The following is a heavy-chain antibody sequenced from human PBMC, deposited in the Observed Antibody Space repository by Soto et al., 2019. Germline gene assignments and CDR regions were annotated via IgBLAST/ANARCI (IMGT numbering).Heavy chain of an antibody. V-gene: IGHV3-21*01. CDR1: GFTFSSYS. CDR2: ISSSSSYI. Sequence: KAGGSLRLSCAASGFTFSSYSMNWVRQAPGKGLEWVSSISSSSSYIYYADSVKGRFTISRDNAKNSLYLQMNSLRAEDTAVYYCAREGIQQWLVPGVDYWGQGTLVTVSS. D-gene: IGHD6-19*01. CDR3: AREGIQQWLVPGVDY. J-gene: IGHJ4*02.